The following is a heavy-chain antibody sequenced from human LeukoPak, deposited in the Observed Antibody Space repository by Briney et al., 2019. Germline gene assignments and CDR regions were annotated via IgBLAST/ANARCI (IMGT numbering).Heavy chain of an antibody. Sequence: ASVKVSCEASGYTFTSYYMHWVRQAPGQGLEWMGIINPSGGSTSYAQKFQGRVTMTRDTSTSTVYMELSSLRSEDTAVYYCARDPSLAWFGELITDYWGQGTLVTVSS. CDR3: ARDPSLAWFGELITDY. J-gene: IGHJ4*02. CDR1: GYTFTSYY. V-gene: IGHV1-46*01. CDR2: INPSGGST. D-gene: IGHD3-10*01.